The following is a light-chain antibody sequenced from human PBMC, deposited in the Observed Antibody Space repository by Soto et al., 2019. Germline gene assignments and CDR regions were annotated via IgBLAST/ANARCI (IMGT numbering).Light chain of an antibody. J-gene: IGLJ1*01. CDR3: AAWDDSLSVYV. V-gene: IGLV1-47*01. CDR2: GND. CDR1: SSNIGGNY. Sequence: QSVLTQPPSVSGTPGQSVTISCSGSSSNIGGNYVYWYQQLPGTAPKLLIYGNDQRPSGVPDRFSGSKSGTSASLAISGLRSADEADYYCAAWDDSLSVYVFATGTNLTVL.